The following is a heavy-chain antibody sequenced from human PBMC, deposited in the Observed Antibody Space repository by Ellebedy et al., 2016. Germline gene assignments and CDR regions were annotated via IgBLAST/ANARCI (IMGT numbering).Heavy chain of an antibody. V-gene: IGHV4-30-4*01. CDR2: IYYSGST. J-gene: IGHJ4*02. D-gene: IGHD2-21*02. Sequence: SETLSLTCTVSGGSISSGDYYWSWIRQPPGQGLEWIGYIYYSGSTYYNPSLKSRVTISVDTSKNQFSLKLSSVTAADTAVYYCARMRYCGGDCWYFDYWGQGTLVTVSS. CDR3: ARMRYCGGDCWYFDY. CDR1: GGSISSGDYY.